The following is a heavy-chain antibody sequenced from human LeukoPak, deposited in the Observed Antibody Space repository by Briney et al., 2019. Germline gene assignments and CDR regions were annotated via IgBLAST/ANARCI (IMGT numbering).Heavy chain of an antibody. V-gene: IGHV3-53*01. Sequence: GGSLRLSCAASGFTVSFNYMSWVRQAPGKGLEWISVIYSGGSTYYADSVKGRFTISRDDSKNTLYLQMNSLRAEDTAIYYCARAQWRTYSYYYMDVWGKGATVTVSS. CDR2: IYSGGST. CDR1: GFTVSFNY. CDR3: ARAQWRTYSYYYMDV. J-gene: IGHJ6*03. D-gene: IGHD6-19*01.